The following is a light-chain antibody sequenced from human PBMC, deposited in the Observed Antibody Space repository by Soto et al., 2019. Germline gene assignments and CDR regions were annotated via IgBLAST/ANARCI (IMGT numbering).Light chain of an antibody. CDR2: DAS. J-gene: IGKJ5*01. Sequence: EIVLTQSPATLSLSPGERATLSCRASQSVSSYLAWYQQKPGQAPRLLIYDASNRATGIPARFSGSGSGTDFTLTISSLEPEDFAVYYCQQRSNWPPEITFGLGTRLEIK. V-gene: IGKV3-11*01. CDR1: QSVSSY. CDR3: QQRSNWPPEIT.